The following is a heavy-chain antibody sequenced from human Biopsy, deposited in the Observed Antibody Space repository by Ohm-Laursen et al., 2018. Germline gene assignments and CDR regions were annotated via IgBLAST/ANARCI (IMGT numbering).Heavy chain of an antibody. D-gene: IGHD2-2*01. V-gene: IGHV4-59*07. CDR3: ARMPHFDY. CDR2: ISYTGGI. Sequence: SDTLSLTCAVTYGSISGYHWSWIRKSPGKGLEWLAYISYTGGITSNPSLNGRATMSLDTSKNQFSLRLIYVTAADTAVYYCARMPHFDYWGQGILVTVSS. CDR1: YGSISGYH. J-gene: IGHJ4*02.